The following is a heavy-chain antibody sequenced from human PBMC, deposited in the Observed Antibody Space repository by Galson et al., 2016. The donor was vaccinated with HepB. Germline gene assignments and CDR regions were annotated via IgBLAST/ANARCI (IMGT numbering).Heavy chain of an antibody. V-gene: IGHV3-23*01. CDR2: ISGSGGRT. Sequence: SLRLSCAASGFTFSSYAMSWVRQAPGKGLEWVSAISGSGGRTYYADSVKGRFTISRDNSKNTLYLQMNSLRADEMAVYYWAKDPHTSAWGTRICDYWGQGTLVTVSS. CDR3: AKDPHTSAWGTRICDY. D-gene: IGHD6-19*01. J-gene: IGHJ4*02. CDR1: GFTFSSYA.